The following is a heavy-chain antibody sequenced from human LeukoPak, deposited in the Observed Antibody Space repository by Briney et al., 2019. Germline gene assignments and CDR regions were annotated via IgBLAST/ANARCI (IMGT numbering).Heavy chain of an antibody. CDR2: INPNSGGT. J-gene: IGHJ3*02. CDR3: ARVRITMIVVVPLHAFDI. Sequence: GASVKVSCKASGYTFTGYYMHWVRQAPGQGLEWMGWINPNSGGTNYAQKFQGRVTMTRDTSISTAYMALSRLRSDDTAVYYCARVRITMIVVVPLHAFDIWGQGTMVTVSS. V-gene: IGHV1-2*02. D-gene: IGHD3-22*01. CDR1: GYTFTGYY.